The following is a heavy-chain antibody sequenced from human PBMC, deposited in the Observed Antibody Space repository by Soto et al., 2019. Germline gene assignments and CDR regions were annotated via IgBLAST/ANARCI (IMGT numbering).Heavy chain of an antibody. J-gene: IGHJ4*01. CDR1: GFTFSSYS. CDR3: AEQESDWNDHFDY. V-gene: IGHV3-48*01. CDR2: ISSSSSTI. Sequence: GGSLRLSCAASGFTFSSYSMNWVRQAPGKGLEWVSYISSSSSTIYYADSVKGRFTISRDNSKNAVYLQMNSLRAEDTAVFYCAEQESDWNDHFDYCGEGTLVTVSS. D-gene: IGHD1-1*01.